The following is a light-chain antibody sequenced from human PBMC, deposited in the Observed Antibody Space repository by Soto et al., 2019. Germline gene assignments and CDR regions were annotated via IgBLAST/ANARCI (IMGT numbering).Light chain of an antibody. CDR1: QSLRGH. CDR2: EGF. Sequence: EIVLTQSPATLSLSPGERATLSCRASQSLRGHLAGYQQTPGHAPRLLIYEGFNRATRIPSSFSASGSGTYLIPTTNSLEPEDFEVYSCEKGDNWPRSLGGRTKAE. J-gene: IGKJ4*01. V-gene: IGKV3-11*01. CDR3: EKGDNWPRS.